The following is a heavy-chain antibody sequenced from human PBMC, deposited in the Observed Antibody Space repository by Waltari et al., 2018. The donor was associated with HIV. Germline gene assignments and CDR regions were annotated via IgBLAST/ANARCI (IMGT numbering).Heavy chain of an antibody. CDR2: ISYDGSNK. V-gene: IGHV3-30*18. CDR1: GFSFSTYG. D-gene: IGHD1-1*01. CDR3: AKDKGGVTYIFDY. Sequence: QVQLVESGGCVVQPGRSLRLSCAASGFSFSTYGMHWVRQAPGKGLEWVAVISYDGSNKYYADSVKGRFTISRDNSKNTLYLQMNSLRAEDTAVYYCAKDKGGVTYIFDYWGQGTLVTVSS. J-gene: IGHJ4*02.